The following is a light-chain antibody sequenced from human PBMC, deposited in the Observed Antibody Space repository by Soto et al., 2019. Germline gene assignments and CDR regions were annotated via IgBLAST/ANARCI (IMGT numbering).Light chain of an antibody. V-gene: IGLV1-51*01. CDR2: DNS. Sequence: QSVLTQPPSVSAAPGQTVTISCSGSKSNIGNNYVSWYQQLPGTAPILLNYDNSKRPTGIPDRFSGAKSGTSATLGITGLQAGDEADYYCGAWDDSLSAVFGGGTKLTVL. CDR3: GAWDDSLSAV. J-gene: IGLJ2*01. CDR1: KSNIGNNY.